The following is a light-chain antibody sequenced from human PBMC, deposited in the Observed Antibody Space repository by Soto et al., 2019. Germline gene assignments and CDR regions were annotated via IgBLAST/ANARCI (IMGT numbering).Light chain of an antibody. CDR1: QSVSSN. V-gene: IGKV3-15*01. CDR2: GAS. Sequence: ETAMAQSPATLSLPPGERATLSCRASQSVSSNLAWYQQKPGQAPRLLIYGASTRATGIAARFSGSGSGTEFTLTISSLQSEDFAIYYCQQYNNWPRTFGQGTKVEIK. J-gene: IGKJ1*01. CDR3: QQYNNWPRT.